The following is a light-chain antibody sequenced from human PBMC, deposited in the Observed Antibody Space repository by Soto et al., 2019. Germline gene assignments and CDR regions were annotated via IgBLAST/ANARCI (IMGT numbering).Light chain of an antibody. CDR3: QQRSNWPRST. CDR2: DAS. CDR1: QSVSSY. Sequence: EIISTQSPATLALSPGERATLTCRASQSVSSYLAWYQQKPGQAPRLLLYDASNRATGIPARFSGSGSGTDFTLTISSLEPEDFAVYYCQQRSNWPRSTFGQGTKVDIK. J-gene: IGKJ1*01. V-gene: IGKV3-11*01.